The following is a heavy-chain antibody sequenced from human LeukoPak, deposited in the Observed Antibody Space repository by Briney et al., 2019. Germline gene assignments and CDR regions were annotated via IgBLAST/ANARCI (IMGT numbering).Heavy chain of an antibody. Sequence: AAEKVSCKDPAYTFSQFYMNWVRQAPGQGLEWMGWINPNNGDTKYAEKFKGRVTMTSDRSINTAYMELRTLTSDDTAVYYCGRPQGLADWGLGTRDPVSS. V-gene: IGHV1-2*02. D-gene: IGHD6-19*01. CDR3: GRPQGLAD. J-gene: IGHJ4*02. CDR2: INPNNGDT. CDR1: AYTFSQFY.